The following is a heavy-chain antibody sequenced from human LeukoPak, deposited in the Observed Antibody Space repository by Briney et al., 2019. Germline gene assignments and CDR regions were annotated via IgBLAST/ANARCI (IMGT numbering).Heavy chain of an antibody. CDR1: GYTLTELS. CDR3: ATKVFGVVIMSEEAFDI. CDR2: FDPGDGET. J-gene: IGHJ3*02. Sequence: ASVKVSCKVSGYTLTELSMHWVRQAPGKGLEWMGGFDPGDGETIYAQKFQGRVTMTEDTSTDTAYMELSSLRSEDTAVYYCATKVFGVVIMSEEAFDIWGQGTMVTVSS. V-gene: IGHV1-24*01. D-gene: IGHD3-3*01.